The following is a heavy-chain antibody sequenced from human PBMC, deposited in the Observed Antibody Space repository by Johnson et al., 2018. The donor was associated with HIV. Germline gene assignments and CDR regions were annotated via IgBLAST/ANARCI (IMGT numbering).Heavy chain of an antibody. D-gene: IGHD3-22*01. Sequence: QVQLLESGGGLIQPGGSLRLSCAASGFTFSSYAMHWVRQAPGKGLEWVGVISYDGSNKYYADSVKGRFTISRDNSKNTLYLQMNSLRAEDTAVYYCATSYYYDSSYDAFDIWGQGTMVTVSS. J-gene: IGHJ3*02. CDR1: GFTFSSYA. V-gene: IGHV3-30-3*01. CDR3: ATSYYYDSSYDAFDI. CDR2: ISYDGSNK.